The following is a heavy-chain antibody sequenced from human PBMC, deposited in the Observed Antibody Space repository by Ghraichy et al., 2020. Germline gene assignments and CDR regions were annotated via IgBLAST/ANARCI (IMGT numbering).Heavy chain of an antibody. CDR2: ISKSGSYI. Sequence: GESLNISCAASGFSFSTYSINWVRQAPGKGLEWVSSISKSGSYIDYRDSVKGRFTISRDNAKNSVYLQMNNLRAEDTAVYYCAREEDGSGTYYEGVFDYWGQGTLVSVSS. CDR1: GFSFSTYS. J-gene: IGHJ4*02. V-gene: IGHV3-21*01. CDR3: AREEDGSGTYYEGVFDY. D-gene: IGHD3-10*01.